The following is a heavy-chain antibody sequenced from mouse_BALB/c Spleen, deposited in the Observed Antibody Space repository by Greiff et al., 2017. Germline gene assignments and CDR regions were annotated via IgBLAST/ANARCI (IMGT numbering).Heavy chain of an antibody. V-gene: IGHV5-17*02. CDR2: ISSGSSTI. D-gene: IGHD2-1*01. Sequence: EVKLVESGGGLVQPGGSRKLSCAASGFTFSSFGMHWVRQAPEKGLEWVAYISSGSSTIYYADTVKGRFTISRDNPKNTLFLQMTSLRSEDTAMYYCASYGNYGRGYYAMDYWGQGTSVTVSS. J-gene: IGHJ4*01. CDR1: GFTFSSFG. CDR3: ASYGNYGRGYYAMDY.